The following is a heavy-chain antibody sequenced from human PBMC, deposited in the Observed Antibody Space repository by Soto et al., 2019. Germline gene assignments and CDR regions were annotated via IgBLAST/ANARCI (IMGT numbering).Heavy chain of an antibody. J-gene: IGHJ4*02. CDR3: ANDTYYHDSSGYYIFDY. V-gene: IGHV3-30*18. CDR2: ISYDGTNE. D-gene: IGHD3-22*01. Sequence: PGGSLRLSCAASGFTFSSYGMHWVRQAPGKGLEWVAVISYDGTNENYADSVKGRFTISRDNSKNTLQLQMNSLRAEDTAVYYYANDTYYHDSSGYYIFDYWGQGTLVTVSS. CDR1: GFTFSSYG.